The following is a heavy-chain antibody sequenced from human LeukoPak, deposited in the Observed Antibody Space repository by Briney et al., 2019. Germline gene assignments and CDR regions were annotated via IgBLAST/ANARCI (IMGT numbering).Heavy chain of an antibody. CDR2: INHSGST. D-gene: IGHD5-24*01. CDR3: ARDRGSRDGYKYSDY. Sequence: PSETLSLTCAVYGGSFSGYYWSWIRQPPGKGLEWIGEINHSGSTNYNPSLKSRVTISVDKSKNQFSLKLSSVTAADTAVYYCARDRGSRDGYKYSDYWGQGTLVTVSS. CDR1: GGSFSGYY. J-gene: IGHJ4*02. V-gene: IGHV4-34*01.